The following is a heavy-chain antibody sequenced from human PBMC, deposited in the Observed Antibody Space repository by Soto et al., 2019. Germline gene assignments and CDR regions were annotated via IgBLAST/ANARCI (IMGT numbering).Heavy chain of an antibody. CDR2: ISSSSSYI. D-gene: IGHD4-17*01. V-gene: IGHV3-21*01. CDR3: ARTAGGPHDYGDYVAFDI. Sequence: GGSLRLSCAASGFTFSSYSMNWVRQAPGKGLEWVSSISSSSSYIYYADSVKGRFTISRDNAKNSRYLQMNSLRAEDTAVYYCARTAGGPHDYGDYVAFDIWGQGTMVTVSS. CDR1: GFTFSSYS. J-gene: IGHJ3*02.